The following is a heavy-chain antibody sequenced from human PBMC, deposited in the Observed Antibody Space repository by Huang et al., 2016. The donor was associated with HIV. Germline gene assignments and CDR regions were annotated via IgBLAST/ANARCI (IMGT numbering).Heavy chain of an antibody. CDR1: DGSIRSSSYY. Sequence: KPSETPSLTCTVSDGSIRSSSYYWGWIRQPPGKGLEWIVTFFYDGNTYYNPSLKSRVTISVDTSKNQCSLNLSSVTAADTAVYYCAAMVRGVISYFDYWGQGTLVTVSS. V-gene: IGHV4-39*05. J-gene: IGHJ4*02. CDR3: AAMVRGVISYFDY. D-gene: IGHD3-10*01. CDR2: FFYDGNT.